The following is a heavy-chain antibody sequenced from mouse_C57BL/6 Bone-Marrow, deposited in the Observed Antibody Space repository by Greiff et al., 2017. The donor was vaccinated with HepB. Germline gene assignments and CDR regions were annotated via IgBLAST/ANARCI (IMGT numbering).Heavy chain of an antibody. D-gene: IGHD2-4*01. Sequence: EVKVVESGGDLVKPGGSLKLSCAASGFTFSSFGMSWVRQTPDKRLEWVATISSGGSYTYYPDSVKGRFTISRDNAKNTLYLQMSSLKSEDTAMYYCAIPLYYDYPWFAYWGQGTLVTVSA. J-gene: IGHJ3*01. CDR3: AIPLYYDYPWFAY. CDR1: GFTFSSFG. V-gene: IGHV5-6*01. CDR2: ISSGGSYT.